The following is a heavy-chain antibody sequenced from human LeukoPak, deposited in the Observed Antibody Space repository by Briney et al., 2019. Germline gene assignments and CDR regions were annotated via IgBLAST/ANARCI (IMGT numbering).Heavy chain of an antibody. D-gene: IGHD4-17*01. CDR2: ISSSSSYI. V-gene: IGHV3-21*01. CDR3: ARVNYGDIYYYYYYMDV. Sequence: PGGSLRLSCEASRFTFTNYAMSWVRQAPGKGLEWVSSISSSSSYIYYADSVKGRFTISGDNAKNSLYLQMNSLRAEDTAVYYCARVNYGDIYYYYYYMDVWGKGTTVTVSS. CDR1: RFTFTNYA. J-gene: IGHJ6*03.